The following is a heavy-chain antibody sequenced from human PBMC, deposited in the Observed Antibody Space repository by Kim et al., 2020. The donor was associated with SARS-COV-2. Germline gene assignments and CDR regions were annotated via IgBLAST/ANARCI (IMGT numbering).Heavy chain of an antibody. CDR3: AKDMYYDSVWGSPGDAFDM. CDR1: GFTFSSYA. J-gene: IGHJ3*02. D-gene: IGHD3-16*01. CDR2: ISGSGGST. V-gene: IGHV3-23*01. Sequence: GGSLRLSCAASGFTFSSYAMSWVRQAPGKGLEWVSAISGSGGSTYYADSVKGRFTISRDNSKNTLYLQMNSLRAEDTAVYYCAKDMYYDSVWGSPGDAFDMWGQGTMVTASS.